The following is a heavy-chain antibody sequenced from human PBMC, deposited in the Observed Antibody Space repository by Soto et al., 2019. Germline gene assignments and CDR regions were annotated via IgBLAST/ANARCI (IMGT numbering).Heavy chain of an antibody. Sequence: GSLRLSCAASEFTFSNAWMGWVRQPPGKGLEWIGSIYHGGSTYYNPSLNSRVTLSIDMTNNHVSLILNSVTAADTAVYYCARVGPWVPYYYDSSPYTFENWFDPWGQGTLVTVPS. CDR3: ARVGPWVPYYYDSSPYTFENWFDP. V-gene: IGHV4-38-2*01. D-gene: IGHD3-22*01. CDR1: EFTFSNAW. J-gene: IGHJ5*02. CDR2: IYHGGST.